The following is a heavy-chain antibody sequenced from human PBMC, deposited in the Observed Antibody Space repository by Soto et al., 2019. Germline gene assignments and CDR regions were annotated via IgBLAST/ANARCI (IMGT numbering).Heavy chain of an antibody. J-gene: IGHJ4*02. CDR3: ARDYGAGSYGIDY. Sequence: QVRLQESGPGLVKPSETLSLTCTVSGASINTYYWAWIRQPPGKGLEWIGYIHNSGTTDYNPSLKSRVTMSVDTPKSQFSLKLSSVTAADTAVYYCARDYGAGSYGIDYWGQGTLVTVSS. CDR2: IHNSGTT. D-gene: IGHD3-10*01. V-gene: IGHV4-59*01. CDR1: GASINTYY.